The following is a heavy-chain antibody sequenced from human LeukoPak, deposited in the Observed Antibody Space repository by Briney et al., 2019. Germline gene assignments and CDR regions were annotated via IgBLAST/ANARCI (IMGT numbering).Heavy chain of an antibody. CDR2: INVNSGGT. CDR1: GYTFTSYY. Sequence: ASVKVSCKASGYTFTSYYMHWVRQAPGQGLEWMGWINVNSGGTKYAQKFQGRVTMTRDTSSRTAYMELSRLGSDDAAVYYCAREGIGASDDAFDMWGQGTRVTVSS. D-gene: IGHD6-13*01. CDR3: AREGIGASDDAFDM. J-gene: IGHJ3*02. V-gene: IGHV1-2*02.